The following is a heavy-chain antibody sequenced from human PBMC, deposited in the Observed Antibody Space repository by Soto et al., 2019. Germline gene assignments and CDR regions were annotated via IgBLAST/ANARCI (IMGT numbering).Heavy chain of an antibody. Sequence: LRLSCGASGFTFSDDYMSWIRQAPGKGLEWVSYISSSGGTIYYADSAKGRFTISRDNAKNSLFLQMNSLRADDTAVYYCARASSPRDPWLDYWGQGTLVTVSS. CDR3: ARASSPRDPWLDY. D-gene: IGHD5-18*01. J-gene: IGHJ4*02. CDR1: GFTFSDDY. V-gene: IGHV3-11*01. CDR2: ISSSGGTI.